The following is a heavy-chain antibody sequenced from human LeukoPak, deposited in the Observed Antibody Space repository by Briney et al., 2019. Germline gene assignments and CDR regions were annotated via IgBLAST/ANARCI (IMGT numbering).Heavy chain of an antibody. J-gene: IGHJ4*02. CDR2: ISGSGDDT. Sequence: PGGSLRLSCAASGFTFTNYAMNWVRQAPGKGLEWVSSISGSGDDTSYADSVKGRFTISRDNSRNTLYLQMNSLRVEDTAVYYCVRSAFHAGSGNYYDYWGQVTLVTVSS. CDR1: GFTFTNYA. V-gene: IGHV3-23*01. CDR3: VRSAFHAGSGNYYDY. D-gene: IGHD3-22*01.